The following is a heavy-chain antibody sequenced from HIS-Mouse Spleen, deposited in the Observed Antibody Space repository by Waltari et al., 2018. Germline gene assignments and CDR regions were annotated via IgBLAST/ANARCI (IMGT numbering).Heavy chain of an antibody. CDR2: IWYDGSNK. CDR1: GFPFSIYG. J-gene: IGHJ3*02. V-gene: IGHV3-33*06. CDR3: AKASGPNAFDI. Sequence: QVQLVESGGGVVQPGRSLRLSCAASGFPFSIYGMHWVRQAPGKGLEWVAVIWYDGSNKYYADSVKGRFTISRDNSKNTLYLQMNSLRAEDTAVYYCAKASGPNAFDIWGQGTMVTVSS.